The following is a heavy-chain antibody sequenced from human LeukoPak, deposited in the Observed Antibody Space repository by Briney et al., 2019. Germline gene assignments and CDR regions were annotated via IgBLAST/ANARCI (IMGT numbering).Heavy chain of an antibody. V-gene: IGHV3-48*01. Sequence: PGGSLRLSCAASGFTFSSYSMNWVRQAPGKGLEWVSYIRSSSSTIYYADSVKGRFTISRDNAKNSLYLQMNSLRAEDTAVYYCATYDFDIWGQGTMVTVSS. CDR1: GFTFSSYS. CDR3: ATYDFDI. CDR2: IRSSSSTI. J-gene: IGHJ3*02.